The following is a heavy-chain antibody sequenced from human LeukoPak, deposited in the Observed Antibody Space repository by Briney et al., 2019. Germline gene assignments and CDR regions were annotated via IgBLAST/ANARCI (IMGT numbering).Heavy chain of an antibody. J-gene: IGHJ4*02. Sequence: GGSLRLSFAASGSTFITTGMNWARPPPGRGLEWVSSISIIGRNTSYAASVKGRFPFSRDNAKTSLYLQMNSLRAEDTAVYYCARLAHSGYDLQYFDYWGQGTLVTVSS. V-gene: IGHV3-21*01. CDR1: GSTFITTG. CDR2: ISIIGRNT. D-gene: IGHD5-12*01. CDR3: ARLAHSGYDLQYFDY.